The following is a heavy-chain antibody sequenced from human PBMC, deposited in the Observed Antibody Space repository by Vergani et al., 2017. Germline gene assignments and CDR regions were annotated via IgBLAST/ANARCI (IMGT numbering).Heavy chain of an antibody. J-gene: IGHJ4*02. Sequence: EVQLVQSGAEVKKPGASLKISCQISGYSFTNYWIGWVRQMPGKGLEWMGIIPPADSATRYSPSFQGQVTISVDKSISTAYLQRSSLRASDSAMYYCARLYGRDSSGSKYFDYWGQGTLVTVSS. D-gene: IGHD3-22*01. CDR1: GYSFTNYW. V-gene: IGHV5-51*01. CDR3: ARLYGRDSSGSKYFDY. CDR2: IPPADSAT.